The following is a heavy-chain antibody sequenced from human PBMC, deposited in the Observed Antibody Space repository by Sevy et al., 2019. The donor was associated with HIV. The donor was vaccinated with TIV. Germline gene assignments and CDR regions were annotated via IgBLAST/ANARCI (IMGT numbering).Heavy chain of an antibody. CDR2: IKQDGSEK. Sequence: GGSLRLSRAASGFTFSSYWMSWVRQAPGKGLEWVANIKQDGSEKYYVDSVKGRFTISRDNAKNSLYLQMNSLRAEDTAVYYCASGRVRADYGMDVWGQGTTVTVSS. CDR3: ASGRVRADYGMDV. CDR1: GFTFSSYW. D-gene: IGHD3-10*01. J-gene: IGHJ6*02. V-gene: IGHV3-7*01.